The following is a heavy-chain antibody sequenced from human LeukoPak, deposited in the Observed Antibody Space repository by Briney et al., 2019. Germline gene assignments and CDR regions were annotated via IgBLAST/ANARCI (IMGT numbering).Heavy chain of an antibody. CDR2: IGTAGDT. V-gene: IGHV3-13*01. CDR1: GFTFSSYD. J-gene: IGHJ6*02. CDR3: ARDGWTGSGDYGIDV. Sequence: GESLRLSCAASGFTFSSYDMHWVRHATGRGLEWVSAIGTAGDTYYPGSVKGRFTISRENAKNSLYLQMNSLRAGDTAVYYCARDGWTGSGDYGIDVWGQGTTVTVSS. D-gene: IGHD3/OR15-3a*01.